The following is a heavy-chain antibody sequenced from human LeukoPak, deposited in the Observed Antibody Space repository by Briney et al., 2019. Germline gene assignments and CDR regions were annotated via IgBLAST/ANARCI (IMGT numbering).Heavy chain of an antibody. CDR2: INPSGGSI. J-gene: IGHJ6*03. CDR3: ATGSYGDYVKYYYYMDV. D-gene: IGHD4-17*01. Sequence: ASVKVSCKASGYIFTSYYMYWVRQAPGQGLEWMGIINPSGGSIRYAQKFQGRVTMTEDTSTDTAYMELSSLRSEDTAVYYCATGSYGDYVKYYYYMDVWGKGTTVTVSS. CDR1: GYIFTSYY. V-gene: IGHV1-46*01.